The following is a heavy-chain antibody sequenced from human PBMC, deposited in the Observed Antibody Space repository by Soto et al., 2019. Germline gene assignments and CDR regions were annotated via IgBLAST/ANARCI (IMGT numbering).Heavy chain of an antibody. D-gene: IGHD4-4*01. CDR1: GGTFSPYT. J-gene: IGHJ4*02. CDR3: TRDWETTVSTWALGGF. V-gene: IGHV1-69*02. CDR2: IIPFHGVT. Sequence: QVQLVQSGAEVKKPGSSVKVSCKASGGTFSPYTINWVRQAPGQGLEWMGRIIPFHGVTNYAQKFQARVTITADKSTSTAYLEPSGLRFQHTTLYYCTRDWETTVSTWALGGFWGRGPLVTASS.